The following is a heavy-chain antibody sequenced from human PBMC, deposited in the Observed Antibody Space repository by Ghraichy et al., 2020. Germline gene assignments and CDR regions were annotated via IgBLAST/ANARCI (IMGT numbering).Heavy chain of an antibody. J-gene: IGHJ6*02. D-gene: IGHD2-2*01. V-gene: IGHV4-59*01. CDR2: INYSGST. CDR1: GGSISSYY. CDR3: ARVASDNYYGMDV. Sequence: SETLSLTCTVSGGSISSYYWSWIRQPPGKGLEWIGYINYSGSTNYNPSLKSRVTISVDTSKNQFSLKLSTVTAADTAVHYCARVASDNYYGMDVWGQGTTVPVSS.